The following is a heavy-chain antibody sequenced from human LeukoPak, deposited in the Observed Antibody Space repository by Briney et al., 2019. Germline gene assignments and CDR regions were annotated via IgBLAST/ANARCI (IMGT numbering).Heavy chain of an antibody. Sequence: ASVKVSCKASGYTFTSYDINWVRQATGQGLEWMGWMNPNSGNTGYAQKFQGRVTTTRNTSISTAYMELSSLRSEDTAVYYCAREIGEYSSSWYENDYWGQGTLVTVSS. D-gene: IGHD6-13*01. CDR2: MNPNSGNT. CDR3: AREIGEYSSSWYENDY. V-gene: IGHV1-8*01. J-gene: IGHJ4*02. CDR1: GYTFTSYD.